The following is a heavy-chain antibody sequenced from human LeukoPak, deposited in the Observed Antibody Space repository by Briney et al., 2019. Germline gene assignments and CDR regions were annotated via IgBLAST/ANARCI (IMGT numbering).Heavy chain of an antibody. CDR3: ARGIRWRGSPSYYYYMDV. Sequence: ASVKVSCKASGYTFTSYDINWVRQATGQGLEWMGWMNPNSGNTGYAQKFQGRVTMTRNTSISTAYMELSSLRSEDTAVYYCARGIRWRGSPSYYYYMDVWGKGTTVTVSS. V-gene: IGHV1-8*01. J-gene: IGHJ6*03. D-gene: IGHD4-23*01. CDR1: GYTFTSYD. CDR2: MNPNSGNT.